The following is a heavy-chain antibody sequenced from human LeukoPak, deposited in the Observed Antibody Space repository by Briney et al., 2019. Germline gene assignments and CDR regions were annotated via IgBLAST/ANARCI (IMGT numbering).Heavy chain of an antibody. CDR1: GGSISSLTYY. Sequence: SETLSLTCTVSGGSISSLTYYWGWIRQPPGKGLKWIASIYYSGTTYYSPSLKSRVAISVNRSNNQFSLRLSSVTAADTAVYFCTGYSAGWSSGSGYWGQGTVVTVSS. V-gene: IGHV4-39*01. CDR3: TGYSAGWSSGSGY. D-gene: IGHD6-19*01. J-gene: IGHJ4*02. CDR2: IYYSGTT.